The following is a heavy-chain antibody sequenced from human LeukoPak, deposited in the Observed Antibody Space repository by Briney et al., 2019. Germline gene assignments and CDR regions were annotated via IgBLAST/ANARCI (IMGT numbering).Heavy chain of an antibody. CDR3: AKVDTAMVASGYYYMDV. D-gene: IGHD5-18*01. CDR2: ISYDGSNK. CDR1: GFTFDDYG. J-gene: IGHJ6*03. V-gene: IGHV3-30*18. Sequence: GGSLRLSCAASGFTFDDYGMSWVRQAPGKGLEWVAVISYDGSNKYYADSVKGRFTISRDNSKNTLYLQMNSLRAEDTAVYYCAKVDTAMVASGYYYMDVWGKGTTVTVSS.